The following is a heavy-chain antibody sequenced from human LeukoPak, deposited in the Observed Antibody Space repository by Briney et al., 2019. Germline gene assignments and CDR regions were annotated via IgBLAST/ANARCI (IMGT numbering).Heavy chain of an antibody. CDR1: GFTFSSYW. Sequence: GGSLRLSCAASGFTFSSYWMHWVRQAPGKGLVWVSRINSDGSSTSYADSVKGRFTISRDNAKNTLYLQMNSLRAEGTAMYYCARVGRAAAEKGYFQRWGQGTLVTVSS. D-gene: IGHD6-13*01. CDR3: ARVGRAAAEKGYFQR. V-gene: IGHV3-74*01. CDR2: INSDGSST. J-gene: IGHJ1*01.